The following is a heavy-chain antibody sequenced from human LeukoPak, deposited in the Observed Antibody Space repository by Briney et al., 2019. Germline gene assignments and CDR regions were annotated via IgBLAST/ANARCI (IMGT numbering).Heavy chain of an antibody. CDR1: GFTFSSYS. D-gene: IGHD6-13*01. J-gene: IGHJ4*02. CDR2: ISSSSSYI. Sequence: KTGGALRLSCATPGFTFSSYSMNWVRRAPGKGLEWVSSISSSSSYIYYADSVKGRFTISRDNAKNSLYLQMNSLRAEDTAVYYCARDSEGSSWAYYFDYWGQGTLVTVSS. V-gene: IGHV3-21*01. CDR3: ARDSEGSSWAYYFDY.